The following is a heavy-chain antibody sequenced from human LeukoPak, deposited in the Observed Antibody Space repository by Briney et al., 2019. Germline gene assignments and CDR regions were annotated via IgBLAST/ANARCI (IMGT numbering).Heavy chain of an antibody. Sequence: SETLSLTCTVSGGSISSSNYYWGWIRQPPGKGLEWIGSIHYSGSTYHNPSLKSRVTISVDTSKNQFSLKLSSVIAADTAVYYCARHGGYDRNGYWFDPWGQGTLVTVSS. J-gene: IGHJ5*02. CDR2: IHYSGST. CDR1: GGSISSSNYY. D-gene: IGHD3-22*01. V-gene: IGHV4-39*01. CDR3: ARHGGYDRNGYWFDP.